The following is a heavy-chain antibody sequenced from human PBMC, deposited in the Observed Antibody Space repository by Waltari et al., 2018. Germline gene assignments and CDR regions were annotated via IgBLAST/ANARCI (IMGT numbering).Heavy chain of an antibody. D-gene: IGHD3-22*01. CDR2: IYYSGST. J-gene: IGHJ3*02. CDR1: GGSISSYY. Sequence: QVQLQESGPGLVQPSETLSLTCTVSGGSISSYYWSWIRQPPGKGLEWIGYIYYSGSTNYNPSLKSRVTISVDTSKNQFSLKLSSVTAADTAVYYCARDFRDYDNAADEGLLDIWGQGTMVTVSS. CDR3: ARDFRDYDNAADEGLLDI. V-gene: IGHV4-59*01.